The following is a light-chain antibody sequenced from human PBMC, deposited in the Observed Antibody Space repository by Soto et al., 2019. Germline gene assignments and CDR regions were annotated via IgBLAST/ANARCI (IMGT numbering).Light chain of an antibody. J-gene: IGLJ1*01. V-gene: IGLV2-14*01. CDR1: SSDVGGYNY. CDR3: SSYTSSSTV. CDR2: DVS. Sequence: QSALTQPASVSGSPGQSITISCTGTSSDVGGYNYVSWYQQHPGKAPKLMIYDVSNRPSGVSNRFSGSKSGNTASLTISGLQAEDEADYSCSSYTSSSTVFGTGTQLTVL.